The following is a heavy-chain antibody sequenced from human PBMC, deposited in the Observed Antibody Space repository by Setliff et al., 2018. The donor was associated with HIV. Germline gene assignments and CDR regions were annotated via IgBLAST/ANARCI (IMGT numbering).Heavy chain of an antibody. CDR2: VIPSSGGT. CDR1: GYTFTGYY. J-gene: IGHJ3*02. D-gene: IGHD2-8*01. CDR3: ASKVYCTNGVCLDAFDI. V-gene: IGHV1-2*06. Sequence: ASVKVSCKASGYTFTGYYIHWVRQAPGQGLEWMGRVIPSSGGTNCAQKFQGRVTMTRDTSISTAYMELSRLRSDDTAVYYCASKVYCTNGVCLDAFDIWSQGTMVTVSS.